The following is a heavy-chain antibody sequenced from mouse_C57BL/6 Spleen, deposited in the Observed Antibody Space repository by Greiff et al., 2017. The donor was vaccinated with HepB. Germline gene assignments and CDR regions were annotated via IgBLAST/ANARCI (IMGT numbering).Heavy chain of an antibody. J-gene: IGHJ2*01. V-gene: IGHV5-6-3*01. CDR1: GFTFSSYG. CDR2: INSNGGST. CDR3: ARMARTIH. Sequence: EVKLVESGGGLVQPGGSLKLSCAASGFTFSSYGMSWVRQTPDKRLELVATINSNGGSTYYPDSVKGRFTISRDNAKNTLYLQMSSLKSEDTAMYYCARMARTIHWVQGTTLTVSS. D-gene: IGHD5-1-1*01.